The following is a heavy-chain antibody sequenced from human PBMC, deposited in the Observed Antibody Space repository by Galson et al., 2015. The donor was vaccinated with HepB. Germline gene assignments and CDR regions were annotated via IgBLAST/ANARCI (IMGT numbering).Heavy chain of an antibody. V-gene: IGHV3-7*03. CDR2: IKQDGSEK. J-gene: IGHJ6*02. Sequence: SLRLSCAASGFTFSSYWMSWVRQAPGKGLEWVANIKQDGSEKYYVDSVKGRFTISRDNAKNSLYLQMNSLRAEDTAVYYCARIQITMVRGRSTHYYYGMDVWGQGTTVTVSS. D-gene: IGHD3-10*01. CDR3: ARIQITMVRGRSTHYYYGMDV. CDR1: GFTFSSYW.